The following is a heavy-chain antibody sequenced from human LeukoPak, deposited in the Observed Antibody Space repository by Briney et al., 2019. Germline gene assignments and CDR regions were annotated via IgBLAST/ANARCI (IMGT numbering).Heavy chain of an antibody. J-gene: IGHJ4*02. V-gene: IGHV3-30*02. D-gene: IGHD5-18*01. CDR2: IWYDGSNK. CDR1: GFTFSSYG. CDR3: AKGRVSGYSYGPFDY. Sequence: GGSLRLSCAASGFTFSSYGMHWVRQAPGKGLEWVAVIWYDGSNKYYADSVKGRFTISRDNSKNTLYLQMNSLRAEDTAVYYCAKGRVSGYSYGPFDYWGQGTLVTVSS.